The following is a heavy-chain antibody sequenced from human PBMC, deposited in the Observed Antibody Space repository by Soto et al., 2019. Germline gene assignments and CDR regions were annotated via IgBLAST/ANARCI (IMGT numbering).Heavy chain of an antibody. Sequence: ESVGGVVQPGTSLRLSCAASGFTFNNYGMHWVRQAPGKGLEWVAVIWYDASHKYYADSVKGRFTISRDNSKNTLYLQMSSLRGEDTAVYYCARDKTFGGTIGSAFDSWGQGTLVTVSS. J-gene: IGHJ4*02. V-gene: IGHV3-33*01. D-gene: IGHD3-16*01. CDR1: GFTFNNYG. CDR2: IWYDASHK. CDR3: ARDKTFGGTIGSAFDS.